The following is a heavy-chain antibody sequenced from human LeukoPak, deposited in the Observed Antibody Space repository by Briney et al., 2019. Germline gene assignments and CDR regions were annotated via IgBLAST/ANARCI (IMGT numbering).Heavy chain of an antibody. D-gene: IGHD6-6*01. CDR3: ASYSSSWRHFDY. CDR1: GGSISSYY. V-gene: IGHV4-59*01. CDR2: IYYSGST. J-gene: IGHJ4*02. Sequence: SETLSLTCTVSGGSISSYYWSWIRQPPGKGLEWIGYIYYSGSTNYNPSLKSRVTILVDTSKNQFSLKLSSVTAADTAVYYCASYSSSWRHFDYWGQGTLVTVSS.